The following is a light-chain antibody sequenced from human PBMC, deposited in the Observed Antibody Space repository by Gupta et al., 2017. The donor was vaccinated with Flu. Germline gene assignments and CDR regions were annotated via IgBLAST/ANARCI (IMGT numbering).Light chain of an antibody. Sequence: PSSLSASVGDRVTITCQASQDISNYLNWYQQKPGKAPKLLIYDASNLETGVPSRFSGSRSGTDFTFNINSLQPDDIAIYYCQQDGNLPLTFGEGTKVEIK. CDR3: QQDGNLPLT. J-gene: IGKJ4*01. CDR2: DAS. CDR1: QDISNY. V-gene: IGKV1-33*01.